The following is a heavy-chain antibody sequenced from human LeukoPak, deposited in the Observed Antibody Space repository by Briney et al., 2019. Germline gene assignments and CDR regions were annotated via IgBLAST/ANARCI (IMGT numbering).Heavy chain of an antibody. CDR3: ARGFGGDNDI. CDR2: INHSGST. V-gene: IGHV4-34*01. J-gene: IGHJ3*02. CDR1: GGSISSYY. Sequence: SETLSLTCTVSGGSISSYYWSWIRQPPGKGLEWIGEINHSGSTNYNPSLKSRVTISVDTSKNQFSLKLSSVTAADTAVYYCARGFGGDNDIWGQGTMVTVSS. D-gene: IGHD3-10*01.